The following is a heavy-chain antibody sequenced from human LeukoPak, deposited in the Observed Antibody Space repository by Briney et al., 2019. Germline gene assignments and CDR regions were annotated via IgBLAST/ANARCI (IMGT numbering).Heavy chain of an antibody. CDR2: IKQDGSEK. J-gene: IGHJ6*02. D-gene: IGHD5-12*01. Sequence: GGSLRLSCAASGFTFSSYSMNWVRQAPGKGLEWVANIKQDGSEKYYVDTVKGRFTISRDNAKNSLYLQMNSLRAEDTAVYYCARGGYYSYYYYYGMDVWGQGTTVTVSS. CDR3: ARGGYYSYYYYYGMDV. V-gene: IGHV3-7*01. CDR1: GFTFSSYS.